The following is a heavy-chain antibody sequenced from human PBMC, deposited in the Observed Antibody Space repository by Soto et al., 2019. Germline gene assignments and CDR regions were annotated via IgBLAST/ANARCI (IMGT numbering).Heavy chain of an antibody. V-gene: IGHV3-30*18. Sequence: QVQLVESGGGVVQPGRSLRLSCVASGFTFSNNGIHWVRQAPGKGLEWVAVISSDGSKKYYADTVKGRFTIARDNSKNTLCVQMSSLRAVDAAVYYGGKDLYAGSSRFCFWGQGILVTVSS. D-gene: IGHD2-15*01. CDR3: GKDLYAGSSRFCF. J-gene: IGHJ1*01. CDR2: ISSDGSKK. CDR1: GFTFSNNG.